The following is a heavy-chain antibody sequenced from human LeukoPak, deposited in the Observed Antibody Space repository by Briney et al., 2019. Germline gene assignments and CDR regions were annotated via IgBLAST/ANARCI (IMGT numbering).Heavy chain of an antibody. CDR2: ISSHSSTI. D-gene: IGHD1-1*01. J-gene: IGHJ4*02. V-gene: IGHV3-48*01. CDR1: GFTFSSYG. Sequence: GGSLRLSCAASGFTFSSYGMHWVRQAPGKGLEWVSYISSHSSTIYYADSVKGRFTISRDNAKNSLYLQMNSLRAEDTAVYYCARGLERGYFDYWGQGTLVTVSS. CDR3: ARGLERGYFDY.